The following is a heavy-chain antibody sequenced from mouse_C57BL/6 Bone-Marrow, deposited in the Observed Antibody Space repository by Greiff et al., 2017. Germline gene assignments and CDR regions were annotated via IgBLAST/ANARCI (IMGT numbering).Heavy chain of an antibody. CDR3: MEDYYGSSYGFDY. D-gene: IGHD1-1*01. CDR1: GFNIKDDY. V-gene: IGHV14-4*01. J-gene: IGHJ2*01. Sequence: EVKLQESGAELVRPGASVKLSCTASGFNIKDDYMHWVKQRPEQGLEWIGWIDPENGDTEYASKFQGKATITADTSSNTAYLKLRSLTSEDTAVYYGMEDYYGSSYGFDYWGQGTTLTVSS. CDR2: IDPENGDT.